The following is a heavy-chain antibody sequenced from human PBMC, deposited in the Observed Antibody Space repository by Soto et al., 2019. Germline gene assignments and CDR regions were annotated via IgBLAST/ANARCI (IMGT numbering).Heavy chain of an antibody. D-gene: IGHD3-22*01. CDR3: ARPLYDSSGYYSDPFDY. CDR1: GGTFSSYA. CDR2: IIPIFGTA. V-gene: IGHV1-69*13. J-gene: IGHJ4*02. Sequence: ASVTVSCKASGGTFSSYAISWVRQAPGQGLEWMGGIIPIFGTANYAQKFQGRVTITADESTSTAYMELSSLRSEDTAVYYCARPLYDSSGYYSDPFDYWGQGTLVTVSS.